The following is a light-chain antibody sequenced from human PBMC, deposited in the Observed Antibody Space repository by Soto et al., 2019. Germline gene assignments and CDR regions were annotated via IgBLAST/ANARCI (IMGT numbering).Light chain of an antibody. CDR3: QQYGSSPRAMYT. V-gene: IGKV3-20*01. CDR2: GAS. Sequence: EIVLTQSPGTLSLSPGERATLSCRASQSISTSYLAWYQQKPGQAPRLLIYGASSRATGIPDRFSGSGSGTDFALTISRLEPEDFAVDSCQQYGSSPRAMYTFGQGTKLEIK. J-gene: IGKJ2*01. CDR1: QSISTSY.